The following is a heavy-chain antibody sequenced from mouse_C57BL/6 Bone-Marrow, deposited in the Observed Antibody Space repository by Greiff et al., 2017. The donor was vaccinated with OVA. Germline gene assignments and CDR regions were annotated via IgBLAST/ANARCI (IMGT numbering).Heavy chain of an antibody. V-gene: IGHV5-6*01. CDR1: GFTFSSYG. CDR2: ISSGGSYT. J-gene: IGHJ3*01. Sequence: EVKLMESGGDLVKPGGSLKLSCAASGFTFSSYGMSWVSQTPDKRLEWVATISSGGSYTYYPDSVKGRFTISRDKAKNTLYMQMSSLKADDTAVYDCARPRSWFAYWGQGTLVTVSA. D-gene: IGHD3-1*01. CDR3: ARPRSWFAY.